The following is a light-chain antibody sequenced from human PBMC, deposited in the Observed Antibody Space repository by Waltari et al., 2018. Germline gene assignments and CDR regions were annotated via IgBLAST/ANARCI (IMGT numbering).Light chain of an antibody. CDR2: EAN. V-gene: IGLV2-23*01. CDR3: CSYGGPSIYV. Sequence: QSALPQPASVSGPPGQSLTISCPGARHIIWSYTSFSWYQQHPGKAPKLMIYEANKRPSGVSHRFSASRSGNTASLTISGLQAEDEADYYCCSYGGPSIYVFGNATRVTV. J-gene: IGLJ1*01. CDR1: RHIIWSYTS.